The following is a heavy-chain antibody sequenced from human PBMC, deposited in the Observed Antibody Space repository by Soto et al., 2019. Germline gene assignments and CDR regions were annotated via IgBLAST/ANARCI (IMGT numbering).Heavy chain of an antibody. CDR3: AHRGYGNYPRDNWFDP. J-gene: IGHJ5*02. CDR2: IYWNDEK. CDR1: GISLSSGGAG. Sequence: QITLKESGPTLVKPTQTLTLTCSFSGISLSSGGAGVGWIRQPPGKGLEWLALIYWNDEKRYSPSLKSRLTITKDTSKNQVVLLMTDMDPVDTATYYCAHRGYGNYPRDNWFDPWGQGTLVTVSS. V-gene: IGHV2-5*01. D-gene: IGHD4-17*01.